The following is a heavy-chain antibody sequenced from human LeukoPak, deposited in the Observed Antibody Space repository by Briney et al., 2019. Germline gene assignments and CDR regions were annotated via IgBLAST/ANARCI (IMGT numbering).Heavy chain of an antibody. J-gene: IGHJ4*02. CDR3: ARATNGWYQAPFDY. CDR1: GYSISSGYY. V-gene: IGHV4-38-2*02. Sequence: SETLSLTCTVSGYSISSGYYWGWIRQPPGKGLEWIGSISHSGSTYYNPSLTSRVTISVDTSKNQFSLKLSSVTAADTAVYYCARATNGWYQAPFDYWGQGTLVPVST. CDR2: ISHSGST. D-gene: IGHD6-19*01.